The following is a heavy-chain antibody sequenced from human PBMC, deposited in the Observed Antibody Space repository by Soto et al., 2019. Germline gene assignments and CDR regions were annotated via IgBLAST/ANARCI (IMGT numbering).Heavy chain of an antibody. CDR2: INAGNGNT. CDR1: GYTFTSYA. CDR3: AREGWDDGIDY. J-gene: IGHJ4*02. V-gene: IGHV1-3*05. Sequence: VQLVQSGAEDRKPGASVKISCKPSGYTFTSYAVHWVRQAPGQRLEWMGWINAGNGNTKYSQRFQGKVTITWDTSASTAYMELSSLRPGDTAVYDCAREGWDDGIDYWGQGTRVTVSS. D-gene: IGHD1-1*01.